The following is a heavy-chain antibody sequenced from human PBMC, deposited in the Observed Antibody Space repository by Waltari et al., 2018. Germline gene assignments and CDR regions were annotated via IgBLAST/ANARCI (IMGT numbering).Heavy chain of an antibody. CDR3: ASPSPYDSSGYYFDY. V-gene: IGHV3-11*01. CDR2: ISSSGSTI. Sequence: QVQLMESGGGLVKPGGSLRLSCAASGFTFSDYYMSWIRQAPGEGLEWVSYISSSGSTIYYADSVKGRFTISRDNAKNSLYLQMNSLRAEDTAVYYCASPSPYDSSGYYFDYWGQGTLVTVSS. CDR1: GFTFSDYY. J-gene: IGHJ4*02. D-gene: IGHD3-22*01.